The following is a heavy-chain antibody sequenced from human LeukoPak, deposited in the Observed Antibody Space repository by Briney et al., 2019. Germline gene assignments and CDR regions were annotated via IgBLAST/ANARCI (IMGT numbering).Heavy chain of an antibody. CDR2: INHSGST. Sequence: SETLSLTCAVYGGSFSGYYWSWIRQPPGKGLEWIGEINHSGSTNYNPSLKSRVTISVDTSKNQFSLKLSSVTAADTAVFYCARHGGPTPWYFDYWGQGTLVTVSS. D-gene: IGHD1-26*01. CDR1: GGSFSGYY. J-gene: IGHJ4*02. CDR3: ARHGGPTPWYFDY. V-gene: IGHV4-34*01.